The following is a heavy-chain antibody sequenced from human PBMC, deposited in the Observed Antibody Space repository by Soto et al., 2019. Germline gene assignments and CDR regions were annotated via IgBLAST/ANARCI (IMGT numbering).Heavy chain of an antibody. D-gene: IGHD2-15*01. CDR2: MNPNSGKA. CDR1: GYTFTSYD. Sequence: QVQLVQSGAEVKKPGASVKVSCKASGYTFTSYDINWVRQAAGQGLEWIGWMNPNSGKAVYAQKFQGRVTMAGNTSISTAYMELSSRRSDDTAVYFCARGLVVVSATYWYFDLWGRGTVVTVSS. J-gene: IGHJ2*01. CDR3: ARGLVVVSATYWYFDL. V-gene: IGHV1-8*01.